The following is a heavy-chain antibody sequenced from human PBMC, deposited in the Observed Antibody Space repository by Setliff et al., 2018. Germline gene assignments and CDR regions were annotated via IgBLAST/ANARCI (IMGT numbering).Heavy chain of an antibody. Sequence: SETLSLTCTVSGGSITTGGYYWSWIRQHPGEGLEWIGYIYHSGTTYYNPSLESRVRLSVDTSNSQFSLKLSYVTAADRAIYFCARYSSPYYDMDVWGTGIAVTVSS. CDR3: ARYSSPYYDMDV. V-gene: IGHV4-31*03. D-gene: IGHD5-18*01. J-gene: IGHJ6*03. CDR2: IYHSGTT. CDR1: GGSITTGGYY.